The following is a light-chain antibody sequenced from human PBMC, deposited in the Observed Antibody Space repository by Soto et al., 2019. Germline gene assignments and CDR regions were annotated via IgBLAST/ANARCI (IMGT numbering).Light chain of an antibody. CDR1: TSNIGHNF. Sequence: QSVLTQPPSVSAAPGQTVTIACSGSTSNIGHNFVSWYQQFPGAAPQLIIYDNDKRPSGVPDRFSGSKSGASATLAISGLQTGDEADYYCGSWDTSLGAGRVLGGGTKLTVL. CDR3: GSWDTSLGAGRV. CDR2: DND. J-gene: IGLJ3*02. V-gene: IGLV1-51*01.